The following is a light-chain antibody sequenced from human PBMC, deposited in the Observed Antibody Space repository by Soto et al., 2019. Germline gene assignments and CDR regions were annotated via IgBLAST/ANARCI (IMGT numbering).Light chain of an antibody. CDR3: QQYHNWPPWT. J-gene: IGKJ1*01. Sequence: EIVVTQSPATLSVSAGERATLSCRTSQSISSKLAWYQQKPGQTPRLLIYGASTRATGIPARFSGSGSGTEFTLTISSLQSEDFAVYYCQQYHNWPPWTFGQGTKVDIK. V-gene: IGKV3-15*01. CDR2: GAS. CDR1: QSISSK.